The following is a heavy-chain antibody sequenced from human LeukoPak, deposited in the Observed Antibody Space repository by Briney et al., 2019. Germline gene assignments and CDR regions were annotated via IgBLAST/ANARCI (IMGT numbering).Heavy chain of an antibody. V-gene: IGHV1-2*04. Sequence: GASVKVSCKASGYTFTGYYMHWVRQAPGQGLEWMGWINPNSGGTNYAQKFQGWVTMTRDTSISTAYMELSRLRSDDTAVYCCARDNLLGWYNWFDPWGQGTLVTVSS. CDR3: ARDNLLGWYNWFDP. J-gene: IGHJ5*02. CDR1: GYTFTGYY. CDR2: INPNSGGT. D-gene: IGHD6-19*01.